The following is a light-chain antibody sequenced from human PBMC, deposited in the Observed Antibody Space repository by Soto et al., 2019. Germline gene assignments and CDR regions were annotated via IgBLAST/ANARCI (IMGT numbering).Light chain of an antibody. CDR3: QQLHSYPFT. CDR1: QSISSY. J-gene: IGKJ5*01. Sequence: DIQMTQSPSSLSAYVGDRVTITCRASQSISSYLNWYQQKPGKAPKLLIYAASSLQSGVPSRFSGSGSGTDFTLTISSLQPEDFATYYCQQLHSYPFTFGQGTRLEIK. V-gene: IGKV1-39*01. CDR2: AAS.